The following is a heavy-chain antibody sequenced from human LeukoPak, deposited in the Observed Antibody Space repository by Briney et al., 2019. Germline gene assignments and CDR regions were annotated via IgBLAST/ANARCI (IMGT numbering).Heavy chain of an antibody. CDR3: ARLGSGGFYDFWSGLKYNWFDP. CDR1: GFTFSSYS. V-gene: IGHV3-48*01. D-gene: IGHD3-3*01. CDR2: ISSSSSTI. J-gene: IGHJ5*02. Sequence: GGSLRLSCAASGFTFSSYSMNWVRQAPGKGLEWVSYISSSSSTIYYADSVKGRFTISRDNAKNSLYLQMNSLRAEDTAVYYCARLGSGGFYDFWSGLKYNWFDPWDQGTLVTVSS.